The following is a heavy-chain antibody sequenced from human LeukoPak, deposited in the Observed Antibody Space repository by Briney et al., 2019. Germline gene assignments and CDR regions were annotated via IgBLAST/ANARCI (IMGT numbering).Heavy chain of an antibody. J-gene: IGHJ4*02. CDR1: GFTFSSYA. Sequence: GGSLRLSCAASGFTFSSYAMSWVRQAPGKGLEWVSAISGSGGSTYYADSVKGRFTISRDNSRNTLSLEMSSLRAEDTAIYFCAKDETTSGINYSHYWGQGILVTVSS. CDR2: ISGSGGST. V-gene: IGHV3-23*01. CDR3: AKDETTSGINYSHY. D-gene: IGHD1-1*01.